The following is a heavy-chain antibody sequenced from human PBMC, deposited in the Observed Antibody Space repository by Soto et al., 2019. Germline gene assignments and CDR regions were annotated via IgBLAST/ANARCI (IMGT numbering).Heavy chain of an antibody. CDR3: ARGGSYGGNSEGEIDY. CDR1: GFTVSSNY. Sequence: EVQLMESGGGLVQPGGSLRLSCAASGFTVSSNYMSWVRQAPGKGLEWVSVIYSGGSTYYADSVKGRFTISRDNSKNTLYLQMNSLRAEDTAVYYCARGGSYGGNSEGEIDYWGQGTLVTVSS. J-gene: IGHJ4*02. D-gene: IGHD4-17*01. CDR2: IYSGGST. V-gene: IGHV3-66*01.